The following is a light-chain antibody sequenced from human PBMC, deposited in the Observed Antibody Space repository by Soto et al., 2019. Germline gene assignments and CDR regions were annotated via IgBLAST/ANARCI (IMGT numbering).Light chain of an antibody. CDR3: QQSYSTPLT. J-gene: IGKJ4*01. Sequence: DIQMTQSPASLSASVGDRVTITCRASQSISSYLTWYQQKPGKAPKLLIYAASSLQRGVPARFSGSGSGTDFTLTISSLQPEDFAIYYCQQSYSTPLTFGGGTKVEIK. V-gene: IGKV1-39*01. CDR2: AAS. CDR1: QSISSY.